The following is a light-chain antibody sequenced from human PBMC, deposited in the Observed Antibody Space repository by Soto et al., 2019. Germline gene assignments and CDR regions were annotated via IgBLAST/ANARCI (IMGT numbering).Light chain of an antibody. CDR1: QTVSSSY. CDR3: QQYGSSPT. J-gene: IGKJ4*01. Sequence: EILLTQSPGTLSLSPGARATLSCRASQTVSSSYLAWYQQKPGQAPRLLIYGASSRATGIPDRFSGSGSGTDATLTINRLEPEDFAVYYCQQYGSSPTFGEGTKVEIK. V-gene: IGKV3-20*01. CDR2: GAS.